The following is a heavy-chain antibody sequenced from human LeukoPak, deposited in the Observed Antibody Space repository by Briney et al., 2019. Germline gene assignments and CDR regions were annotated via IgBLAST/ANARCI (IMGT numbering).Heavy chain of an antibody. CDR2: IIPIFGTA. CDR3: ARVHLPSGSSPNVIDY. J-gene: IGHJ4*02. Sequence: ASVKVSCKASGGTFSSYAISWVRQAPGQGLEWMGGIIPIFGTANYAQKFQGRVTITADESTSTAYMELSSLRSEDTAVYYCARVHLPSGSSPNVIDYWGQGTLVTVSS. D-gene: IGHD1-26*01. CDR1: GGTFSSYA. V-gene: IGHV1-69*13.